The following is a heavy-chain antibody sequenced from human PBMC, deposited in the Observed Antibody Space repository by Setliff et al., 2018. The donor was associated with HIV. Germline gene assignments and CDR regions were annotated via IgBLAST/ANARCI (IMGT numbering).Heavy chain of an antibody. CDR3: ARQLYNSLDF. D-gene: IGHD1-1*01. V-gene: IGHV1-2*02. CDR1: GYTFTDYF. CDR2: ISPNNGDT. Sequence: ASVKVSCKASGYTFTDYFLHWVRQAPGQGLEWMGWISPNNGDTTIPRRFRGRVTLTRDTSINTAYLELSGLRSDDTAVYFCARQLYNSLDFWGQGALVTVSS. J-gene: IGHJ4*02.